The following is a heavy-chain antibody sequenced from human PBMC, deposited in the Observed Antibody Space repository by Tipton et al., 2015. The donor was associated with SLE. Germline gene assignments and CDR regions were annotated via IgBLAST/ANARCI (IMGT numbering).Heavy chain of an antibody. J-gene: IGHJ4*02. D-gene: IGHD6-19*01. V-gene: IGHV3-33*01. CDR2: IWYDGSNK. Sequence: SLRLSCAASGFTFSSYGMHWVRQAPGKGLEWVAVIWYDGSNKYYADSVKGRFTISRDNSKNTLYLQMNSLRAEDTAVYYCARGTLLAVAGGYFDYWGQGTLVTVSS. CDR1: GFTFSSYG. CDR3: ARGTLLAVAGGYFDY.